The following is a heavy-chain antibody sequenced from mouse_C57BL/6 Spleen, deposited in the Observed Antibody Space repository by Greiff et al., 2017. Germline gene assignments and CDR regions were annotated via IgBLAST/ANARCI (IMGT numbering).Heavy chain of an antibody. CDR3: AGWCYGNQYYCDMDD. Sequence: VQLQESGAELVKPGASVKISCKASGYAFSSYWMNWVKQRPGQGLEWIGQIYPGDGDTNYNGKFKGKATLTADTSSSTAYMQLSSLTSEDSAVYYCAGWCYGNQYYCDMDDWGKGTTVTVSS. CDR1: GYAFSSYW. D-gene: IGHD2-1*01. V-gene: IGHV1-80*01. J-gene: IGHJ4*01. CDR2: IYPGDGDT.